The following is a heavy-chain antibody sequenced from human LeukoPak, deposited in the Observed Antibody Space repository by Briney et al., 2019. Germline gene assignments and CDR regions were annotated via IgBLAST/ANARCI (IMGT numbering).Heavy chain of an antibody. CDR1: GFTFSSYW. CDR2: IKQDGSEK. J-gene: IGHJ3*01. D-gene: IGHD3-22*01. V-gene: IGHV3-7*01. CDR3: ARGLFLSGYLDAFDV. Sequence: GGSLRLSCAASGFTFSSYWMSWVRQAPGKGLEWVANIKQDGSEKYYVDSVKGRFTISRDNAKNSLYLQMNSLRAEDTAVYFCARGLFLSGYLDAFDVWGQGTVVTVSS.